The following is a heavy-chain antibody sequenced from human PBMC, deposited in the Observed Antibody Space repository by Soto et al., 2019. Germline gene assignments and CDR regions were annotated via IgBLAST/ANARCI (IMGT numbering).Heavy chain of an antibody. Sequence: EVQLVESGGGLVQPGGSLRLSCAASGFRFNIYSMNWIRQAPGKGLEWSAYMTSDTKTIKYADSVKGRFTISRDNDNNLVYLQMNSLRDEDTAVYCCARSVEGHFDYWGQGTVVTVPA. J-gene: IGHJ4*02. CDR3: ARSVEGHFDY. D-gene: IGHD6-19*01. CDR2: MTSDTKTI. CDR1: GFRFNIYS. V-gene: IGHV3-48*02.